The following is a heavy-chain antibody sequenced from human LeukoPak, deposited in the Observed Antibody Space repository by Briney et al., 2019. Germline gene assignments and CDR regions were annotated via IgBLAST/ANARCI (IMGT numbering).Heavy chain of an antibody. CDR1: GFTFDDYT. V-gene: IGHV3-9*01. J-gene: IGHJ6*02. CDR2: ISWNSGSI. D-gene: IGHD6-19*01. CDR3: AKVQSAMYGMDV. Sequence: GGSLRLSCAASGFTFDDYTMHWVRQAPGKGLEWVSGISWNSGSIGYADSVKGRFTISRDNAKNSLYLQMNSLRAEDTALYYCAKVQSAMYGMDVWGQGTTVTVSS.